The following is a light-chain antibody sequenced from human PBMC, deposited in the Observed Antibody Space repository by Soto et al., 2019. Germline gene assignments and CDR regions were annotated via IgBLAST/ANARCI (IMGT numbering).Light chain of an antibody. CDR3: QQYNNWPLT. CDR2: GAS. J-gene: IGKJ4*01. CDR1: QSVSSN. Sequence: EIVLTQSPATLSVSPGERATLSCRASQSVSSNLAWYQQKPGQAPRLLISGASTRATGIPARFSGSGSGTELTLTISSLQSEDFAVYFCQQYNNWPLTFGGGTKVEIK. V-gene: IGKV3-15*01.